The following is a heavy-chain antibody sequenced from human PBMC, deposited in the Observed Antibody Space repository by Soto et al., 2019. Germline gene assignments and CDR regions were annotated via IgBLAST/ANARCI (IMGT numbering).Heavy chain of an antibody. CDR1: GYSFTNYW. V-gene: IGHV5-10-1*01. Sequence: PGESLKISCKGSGYSFTNYWISWVRQMPGKGLEWMGKIDPSDSYNKYSPSFQGHVTISADKSISTVYLQWSSLKASDSAMYYCARRPRTIGYWYLDLWCRGTLVTVSS. CDR2: IDPSDSYN. D-gene: IGHD6-6*01. J-gene: IGHJ2*01. CDR3: ARRPRTIGYWYLDL.